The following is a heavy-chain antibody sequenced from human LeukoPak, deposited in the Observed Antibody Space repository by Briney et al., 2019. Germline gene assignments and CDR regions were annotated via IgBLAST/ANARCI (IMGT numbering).Heavy chain of an antibody. CDR3: ARGGSAWDNPFDY. J-gene: IGHJ4*02. CDR2: INPNSGGT. D-gene: IGHD6-19*01. V-gene: IGHV1-2*02. CDR1: GYTFTDYY. Sequence: ASVKVSCKASGYTFTDYYIHWVRQAPGQGLEWMGWINPNSGGTHYAQKFLGRVTMTRDTSISTAYMELSRLRADDTAVFYCARGGSAWDNPFDYWGQGTLVTVSS.